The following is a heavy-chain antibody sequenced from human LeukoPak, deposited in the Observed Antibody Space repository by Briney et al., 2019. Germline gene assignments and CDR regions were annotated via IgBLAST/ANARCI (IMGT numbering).Heavy chain of an antibody. CDR2: INPNSGGT. V-gene: IGHV1-2*02. CDR1: GYTFTGYY. D-gene: IGHD3-10*01. J-gene: IGHJ3*02. Sequence: ASVKVSCKASGYTFTGYYMHWVRQAPGQGLEWMGWINPNSGGTNYAQKLQGRVTMTTDTSTSTAYMELRSLRSDDTAVYYCARDRSVLLWFGDPGAFDIWGQGTMVTVSS. CDR3: ARDRSVLLWFGDPGAFDI.